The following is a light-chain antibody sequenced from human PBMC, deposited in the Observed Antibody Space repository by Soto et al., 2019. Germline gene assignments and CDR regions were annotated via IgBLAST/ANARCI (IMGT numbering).Light chain of an antibody. J-gene: IGKJ1*01. CDR3: QHYNSYSEA. CDR1: QDVSNY. V-gene: IGKV1-5*01. CDR2: DAS. Sequence: DIQMTQSPSSLSASVGDRVTITCQASQDVSNYLNWYQQKLGKAPKLLIYDASSLESGVPSRFSGSGSGTEFTLTISSLQPDDFATYYCQHYNSYSEAFGQGTKVDI.